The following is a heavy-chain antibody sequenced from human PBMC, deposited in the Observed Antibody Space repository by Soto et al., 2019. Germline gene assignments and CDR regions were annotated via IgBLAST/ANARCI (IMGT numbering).Heavy chain of an antibody. V-gene: IGHV5-51*01. D-gene: IGHD5-18*01. Sequence: GESLKISCKGSGYSFTSYWIGWVRQMPGKGLEWMGIIYPGDSDTRYSPSFQGQVTISADKSISTAYLQWSSLKASDTAMYYCARQGYSYGLVATDYYFDYWGQGTLVTVS. CDR3: ARQGYSYGLVATDYYFDY. J-gene: IGHJ4*02. CDR1: GYSFTSYW. CDR2: IYPGDSDT.